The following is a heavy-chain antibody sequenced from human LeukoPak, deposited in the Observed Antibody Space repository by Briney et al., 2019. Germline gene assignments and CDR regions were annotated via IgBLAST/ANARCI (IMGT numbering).Heavy chain of an antibody. V-gene: IGHV3-30*03. CDR3: AREYPPWYYYDSSGYFDY. Sequence: GGSLRLSCAASGFTFRDYYMSWIRQAPGKGLEWVAVISYDGSNKYYADSVKGRFTISRDNSKNTLYLQMNSLRAEDTAVYYCAREYPPWYYYDSSGYFDYWGQGTLVTVSS. CDR1: GFTFRDYY. CDR2: ISYDGSNK. J-gene: IGHJ4*02. D-gene: IGHD3-22*01.